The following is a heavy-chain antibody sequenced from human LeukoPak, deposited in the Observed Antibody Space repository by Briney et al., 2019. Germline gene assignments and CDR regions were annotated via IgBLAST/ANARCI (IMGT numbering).Heavy chain of an antibody. Sequence: ASVKVSCKASGYTFTSYGISWVRQAPGQGLEWMGWISAYNGNTNYAQKLQGRVTMTTDTSTSTAYMELRSLRSDDTAVYYCAREGVDRIAVAGWYHHYYPIDYWGQGTLVTVSS. CDR2: ISAYNGNT. J-gene: IGHJ4*02. CDR1: GYTFTSYG. CDR3: AREGVDRIAVAGWYHHYYPIDY. V-gene: IGHV1-18*01. D-gene: IGHD6-13*01.